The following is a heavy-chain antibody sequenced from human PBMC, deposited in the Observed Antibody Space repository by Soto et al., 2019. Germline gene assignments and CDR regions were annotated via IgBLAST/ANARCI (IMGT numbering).Heavy chain of an antibody. CDR1: GGSFSRYY. D-gene: IGHD1-1*01. J-gene: IGHJ4*02. CDR3: VSLRILVRSFRFFF. V-gene: IGHV4-34*01. Sequence: SETLSLTCAVYGGSFSRYYRSWFRQPPGKGLEWIGEINNSGSTKYNPSLKSRVTISVDTSKNQFSLKLSSVTAADTAVYYCVSLRILVRSFRFFFWCQGILLTVFS. CDR2: INNSGST.